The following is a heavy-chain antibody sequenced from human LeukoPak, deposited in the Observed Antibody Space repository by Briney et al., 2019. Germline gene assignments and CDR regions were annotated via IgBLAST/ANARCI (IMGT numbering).Heavy chain of an antibody. J-gene: IGHJ4*02. CDR3: ARPLGYCSSSTCYGALWY. D-gene: IGHD2-2*01. V-gene: IGHV4-38-2*02. CDR2: IYHSGNT. CDR1: GYSISSGYY. Sequence: SEALSLTCTVSGYSISSGYYWGWVRQPPGQGLEWIGSIYHSGNTYYNPSLKSRVTISVDTSKNQFSLKLSSVTAADTAVYYCARPLGYCSSSTCYGALWYWGQGTLVTVSS.